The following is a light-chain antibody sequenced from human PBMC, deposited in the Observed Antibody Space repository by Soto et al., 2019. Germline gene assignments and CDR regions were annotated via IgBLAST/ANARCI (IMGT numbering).Light chain of an antibody. CDR3: QQCHITPFT. CDR2: GAS. J-gene: IGKJ3*01. CDR1: QTITNY. V-gene: IGKV1-39*01. Sequence: DIQMTQSPSSLSASVGDRVTITCRASQTITNYLTWYQHKPGKAPKLLIYGASSLQSGVPSRFSGSGSGTEFTLTISSLQPEDFAIYFCQQCHITPFTFGPGTKLDIK.